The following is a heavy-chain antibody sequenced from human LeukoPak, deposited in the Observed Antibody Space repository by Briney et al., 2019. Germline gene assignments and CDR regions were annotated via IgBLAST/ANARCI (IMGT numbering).Heavy chain of an antibody. Sequence: ASVKVSCKASGYPFYTYGISWVRQAPGQGLEWMGWISVYNGNTNYAQKLQGRLTLTTDTSISTAYMELSSLRSEDTAVYYCARGPGYSYGLWGANYYYYYMDVWGKGTTVTVSS. CDR1: GYPFYTYG. CDR2: ISVYNGNT. V-gene: IGHV1-18*01. CDR3: ARGPGYSYGLWGANYYYYYMDV. J-gene: IGHJ6*03. D-gene: IGHD5-18*01.